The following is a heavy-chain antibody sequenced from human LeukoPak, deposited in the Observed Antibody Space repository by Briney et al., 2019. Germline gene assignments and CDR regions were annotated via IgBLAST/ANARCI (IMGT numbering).Heavy chain of an antibody. Sequence: SQTLSLACTVSGGSISSGDYYWSWIRQPPGKGLEWIGYIYYSGSTYYNPSLKSRVTISVDTSKNQFSLKLSSVTAADTAVYYCARAIGYCSSTSCYGGWFDPWGQGTLVTVSS. CDR2: IYYSGST. J-gene: IGHJ5*02. D-gene: IGHD2-2*01. V-gene: IGHV4-30-4*01. CDR1: GGSISSGDYY. CDR3: ARAIGYCSSTSCYGGWFDP.